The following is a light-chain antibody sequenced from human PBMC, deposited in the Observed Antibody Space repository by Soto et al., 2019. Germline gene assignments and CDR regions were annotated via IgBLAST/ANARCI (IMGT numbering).Light chain of an antibody. CDR1: SSDVGGYNY. Sequence: QSALTQPASVSGSPGQSITISCTGTSSDVGGYNYVSWYQQHPGKAPKLMIYEVSNRASGVSNRFSGSKSGNTASLTISGLQAEDEADYYCSSYTSSSTPVVLGGGTKLTVL. V-gene: IGLV2-14*01. J-gene: IGLJ2*01. CDR3: SSYTSSSTPVV. CDR2: EVS.